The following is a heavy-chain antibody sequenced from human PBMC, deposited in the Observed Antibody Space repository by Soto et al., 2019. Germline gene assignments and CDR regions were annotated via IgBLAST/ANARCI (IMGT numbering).Heavy chain of an antibody. V-gene: IGHV1-2*02. D-gene: IGHD2-8*01. J-gene: IGHJ4*02. CDR3: ARDYLLMGYCTNGVCAPVY. CDR2: INPNSGGT. CDR1: GYTFTGYY. Sequence: QVQLVQSGAEVKKPGASVKVSCKASGYTFTGYYMHWVRQAPGQGLEWMGWINPNSGGTNYAQKFQGRVTMTRDTSISTAYMELSRLRSDDTAVYYCARDYLLMGYCTNGVCAPVYWGQGTLVTVSS.